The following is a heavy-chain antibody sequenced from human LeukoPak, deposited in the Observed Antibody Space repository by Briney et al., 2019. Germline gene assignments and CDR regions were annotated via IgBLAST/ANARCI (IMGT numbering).Heavy chain of an antibody. CDR3: AREWTAYCGGDCYSLDY. CDR2: ISSSSSYI. J-gene: IGHJ4*02. Sequence: GGSLRLSCAASGFTFSSYSMNWVRQAPGKGLEWDSSISSSSSYIYYADSVKGRFTIFRDNAKNSLYLQMNSLRAEDTAVYYCAREWTAYCGGDCYSLDYWGQGTLVTVSS. D-gene: IGHD2-21*02. V-gene: IGHV3-21*01. CDR1: GFTFSSYS.